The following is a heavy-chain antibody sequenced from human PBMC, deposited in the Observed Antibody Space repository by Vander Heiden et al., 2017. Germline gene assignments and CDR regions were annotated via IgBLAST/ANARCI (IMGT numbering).Heavy chain of an antibody. CDR1: GFSFSGWG. CDR2: IGHTGEYR. CDR3: ARDLGKGKYFDY. J-gene: IGHJ4*02. D-gene: IGHD3-16*01. V-gene: IGHV3-33*08. Sequence: QVQLVDSGGGVVQPGGSLRVSWSASGFSFSGWGMDWCRPAPGKGPHLVARIGHTGEYREYADSVKGRFTISRDNSKNTLYLQMNSLTADDTAVYSCARDLGKGKYFDYWGQGTLVTVSP.